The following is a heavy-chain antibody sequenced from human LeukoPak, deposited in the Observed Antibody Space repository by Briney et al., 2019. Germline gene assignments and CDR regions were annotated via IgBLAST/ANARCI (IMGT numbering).Heavy chain of an antibody. D-gene: IGHD7-27*01. CDR3: ARGHWGCDY. J-gene: IGHJ4*02. CDR1: GGSFSGYY. Sequence: SETLSLTCAVYGGSFSGYYWSWIRQPPGKGLEWIGEINHSGSTNYNPSLESRVTISVDTSKNQFSLKLSSVTAADTAVYYCARGHWGCDYWGQGTLVTVSS. V-gene: IGHV4-34*01. CDR2: INHSGST.